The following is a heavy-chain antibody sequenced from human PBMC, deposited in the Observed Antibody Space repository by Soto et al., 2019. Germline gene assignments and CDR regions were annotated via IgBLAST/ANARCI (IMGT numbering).Heavy chain of an antibody. J-gene: IGHJ4*02. D-gene: IGHD1-26*01. V-gene: IGHV1-69*02. CDR3: ATASFSGATPNC. Sequence: SVKVSCKASGGTFNTYTISWVRQAPGQGLEWMGRIIPILGIAKYAQKFQGRVTMTEDTSTDTAYMELSSLRSEDTAVYYCATASFSGATPNCWGQGTLVTVSS. CDR2: IIPILGIA. CDR1: GGTFNTYT.